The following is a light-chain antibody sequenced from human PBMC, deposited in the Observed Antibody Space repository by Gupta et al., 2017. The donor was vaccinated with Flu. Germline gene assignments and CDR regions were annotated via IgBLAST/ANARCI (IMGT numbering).Light chain of an antibody. CDR2: YGS. Sequence: GSSLNWYQQKPGQSPKVLINYGSQYCSGVPTKFSGSGSGTHFTLTINSLEAEDAATYYCQQRTNFPLTFGQGTRLEIK. CDR3: QQRTNFPLT. CDR1: GSS. V-gene: IGKV6-21*01. J-gene: IGKJ5*01.